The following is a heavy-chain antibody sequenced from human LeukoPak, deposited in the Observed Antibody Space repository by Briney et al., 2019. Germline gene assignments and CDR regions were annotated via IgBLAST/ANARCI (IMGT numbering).Heavy chain of an antibody. Sequence: SETLSLTCTVSGGSINSGDYHWSWIRLPAGKGLEWIGRIYITGSTNYNPSLKSRVTMSVDTSKNQFSLRLNSMTAADTAVYYCARDGVPPGIIFDSWGQGTLVTVSP. J-gene: IGHJ4*02. D-gene: IGHD2-2*01. CDR3: ARDGVPPGIIFDS. V-gene: IGHV4-61*02. CDR1: GGSINSGDYH. CDR2: IYITGST.